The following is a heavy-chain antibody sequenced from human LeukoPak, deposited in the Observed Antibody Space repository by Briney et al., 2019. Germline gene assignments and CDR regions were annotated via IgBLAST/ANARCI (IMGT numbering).Heavy chain of an antibody. D-gene: IGHD4-17*01. J-gene: IGHJ4*02. CDR3: ARGTVTAPDY. Sequence: PGGSLRLSCAVSGFTFSSYAMTWVRQAPGKGLEWVSTITGSGGSTYYADSVKGRFTISRDNSKNMLYLQMNSLRAEDTAVYSCARGTVTAPDYWGQGTLVTVSS. CDR2: ITGSGGST. CDR1: GFTFSSYA. V-gene: IGHV3-23*01.